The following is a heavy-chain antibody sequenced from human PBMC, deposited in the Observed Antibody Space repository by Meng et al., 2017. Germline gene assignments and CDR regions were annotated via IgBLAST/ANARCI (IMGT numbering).Heavy chain of an antibody. Sequence: QVQLGQSGAEVKKPWSSLKFSCKASGGTFRSYTISWVRQAPGQGLEWMGRIIPILGIANYAQKFQGRVTITADKSTSTAYMELSSLRSEDTAVYYCARDRGLEFDPWGQGTLVTVSS. CDR2: IIPILGIA. CDR3: ARDRGLEFDP. V-gene: IGHV1-69*08. D-gene: IGHD3-16*01. J-gene: IGHJ5*02. CDR1: GGTFRSYT.